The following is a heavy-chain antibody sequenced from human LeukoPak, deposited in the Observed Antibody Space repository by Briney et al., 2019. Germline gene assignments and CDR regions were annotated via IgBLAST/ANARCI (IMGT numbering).Heavy chain of an antibody. V-gene: IGHV4-34*01. Sequence: SETLSLTCAVYGGSFSGYYWSWIRQPPGKGLEWIGEINHSGSTNYNPSRKSRVTISVDTSKNQFSLKLSSVTAADTAVYYCARGWYYFDYWGQGTLVTVSS. CDR2: INHSGST. D-gene: IGHD2-15*01. J-gene: IGHJ4*02. CDR3: ARGWYYFDY. CDR1: GGSFSGYY.